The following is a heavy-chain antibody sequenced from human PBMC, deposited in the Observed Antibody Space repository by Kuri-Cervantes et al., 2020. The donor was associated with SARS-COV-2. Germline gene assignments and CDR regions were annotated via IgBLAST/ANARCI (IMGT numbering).Heavy chain of an antibody. J-gene: IGHJ4*02. V-gene: IGHV3-11*06. D-gene: IGHD6-13*01. CDR1: GFTFSDYY. CDR2: ISNCGSYT. CDR3: ARGRQQLPWNFDY. Sequence: GESLKISCAASGFTFSDYYMSWIRQAPGKGLEWASYISNCGSYTNYADSVKGRFTISRDNAKNSLYLQMSSLRGDDTVVYYCARGRQQLPWNFDYWGQGILVTVSS.